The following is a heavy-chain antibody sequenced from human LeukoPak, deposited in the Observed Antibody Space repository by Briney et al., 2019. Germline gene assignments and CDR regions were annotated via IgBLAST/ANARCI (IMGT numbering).Heavy chain of an antibody. CDR1: GDSIGTYF. V-gene: IGHV4-4*07. D-gene: IGHD2-8*02. CDR2: VYDGGRT. J-gene: IGHJ3*02. CDR3: ARDFVETGVVGFDM. Sequence: SETLSLTCTVSGDSIGTYFWNWIRQSAGEGLEWIGHVYDGGRTNYNPSLKGRVTISVDTSRNLFSLRLSSVTAADTAVYYCARDFVETGVVGFDMWGQGTMVTVPS.